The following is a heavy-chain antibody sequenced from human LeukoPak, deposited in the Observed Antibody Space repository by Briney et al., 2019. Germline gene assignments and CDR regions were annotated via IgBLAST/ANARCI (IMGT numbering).Heavy chain of an antibody. D-gene: IGHD6-13*01. CDR1: GFTFSSYA. CDR3: AKDSVPYRIAAAGTKDY. Sequence: GGSLRLSCAASGFTFSSYAMSWVRQAPGKGLEWVSAISGSGGSTYYADSVKGRFTISRDNSKNTLYLQMNSLRAEDTAVYYCAKDSVPYRIAAAGTKDYWGQGTLVTVSS. V-gene: IGHV3-23*01. CDR2: ISGSGGST. J-gene: IGHJ4*02.